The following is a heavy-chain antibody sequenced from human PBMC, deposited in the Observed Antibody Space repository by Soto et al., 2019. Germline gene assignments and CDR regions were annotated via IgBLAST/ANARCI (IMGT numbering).Heavy chain of an antibody. Sequence: QVQLVQSGAEVKKPGSSVKVSCKASGGTLNSYAINWVRQAPGQGLQWMGGSIPMFDTANYAQKFQGRVTMTADESTSTAYMELNSLRSEDTAVYYCASGTYYDFWSGSHYFDSWGQGTLVTVSS. CDR1: GGTLNSYA. J-gene: IGHJ4*02. CDR2: SIPMFDTA. CDR3: ASGTYYDFWSGSHYFDS. V-gene: IGHV1-69*01. D-gene: IGHD3-3*01.